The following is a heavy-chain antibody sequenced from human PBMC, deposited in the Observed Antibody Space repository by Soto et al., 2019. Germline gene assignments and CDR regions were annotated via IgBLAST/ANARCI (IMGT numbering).Heavy chain of an antibody. CDR1: GYTFTSYG. Sequence: QVQLVQSGAEVKKPGASVKVSCKASGYTFTSYGISWVRQAPGQGLEWMGWISAYNGNTNYAQKLQGRVTMTPDTSTSTAYMELRSLRSDDTAVYYCARDLDDILTGYPPNSYYCYGMDVWGQGTTVTVSS. J-gene: IGHJ6*02. CDR2: ISAYNGNT. D-gene: IGHD3-9*01. CDR3: ARDLDDILTGYPPNSYYCYGMDV. V-gene: IGHV1-18*01.